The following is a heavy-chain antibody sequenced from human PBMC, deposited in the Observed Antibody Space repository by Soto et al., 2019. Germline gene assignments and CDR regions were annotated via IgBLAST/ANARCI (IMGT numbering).Heavy chain of an antibody. CDR3: ARLKGDRGNYCTNGVGYPPYYYYMDV. J-gene: IGHJ6*03. D-gene: IGHD2-8*01. CDR1: GFTFSDYY. V-gene: IGHV3-11*01. CDR2: ISSSGSTI. Sequence: QVQLVESGGGLVKPGGSLRLSCAASGFTFSDYYMSWIRQAPGKGLEWVSYISSSGSTIYYADSVKGRFTISRDNAKNSVCLKMNSLRDEDTAVYYCARLKGDRGNYCTNGVGYPPYYYYMDVWGKGTTVTVSS.